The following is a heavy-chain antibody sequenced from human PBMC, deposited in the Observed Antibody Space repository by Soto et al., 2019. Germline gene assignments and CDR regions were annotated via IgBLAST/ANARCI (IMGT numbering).Heavy chain of an antibody. V-gene: IGHV2-5*01. Sequence: SGPTLVKPTQTLTLTCTFSGFSFSTSGVGVGWIRQPPGKALEWLALIYWNDDKRYSPSLKSRLTITKDTSKNQVVLTMTNMDPVDTATYYCAHTMVEIAQGRSGSYYIFFDYWGQGTLVTVSS. CDR1: GFSFSTSGVG. CDR3: AHTMVEIAQGRSGSYYIFFDY. J-gene: IGHJ4*02. CDR2: IYWNDDK. D-gene: IGHD3-10*01.